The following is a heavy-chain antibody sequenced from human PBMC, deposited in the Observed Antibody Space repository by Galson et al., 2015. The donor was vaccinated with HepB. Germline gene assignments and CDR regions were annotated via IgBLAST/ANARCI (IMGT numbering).Heavy chain of an antibody. CDR2: ISYDGSNK. CDR3: ARGAAGSYFDY. V-gene: IGHV3-30*04. D-gene: IGHD6-13*01. CDR1: GFTFSSYA. J-gene: IGHJ4*02. Sequence: SLRLSCAASGFTFSSYAMHWVRQAPGKGLEWVAVISYDGSNKYYADSVKGRFTISRDNSKNTLYLQMNSLRAEDTAVYYCARGAAGSYFDYWGQGTLVTVSS.